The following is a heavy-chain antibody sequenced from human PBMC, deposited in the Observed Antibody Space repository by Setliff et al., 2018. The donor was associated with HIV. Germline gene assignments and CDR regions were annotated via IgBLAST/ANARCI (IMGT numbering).Heavy chain of an antibody. J-gene: IGHJ3*02. V-gene: IGHV4-39*07. CDR1: GDSIRSSAYY. CDR3: ARDHRGDAFDI. CDR2: IYPSGAT. Sequence: SETLSLTCTVSGDSIRSSAYYWGWIRQPPGKGLEWIGRIYPSGATNYNPSLKSRVTMSVDTSKNQFSLKVSSVTAADTAVYYCARDHRGDAFDIWGQGTMVTVSS.